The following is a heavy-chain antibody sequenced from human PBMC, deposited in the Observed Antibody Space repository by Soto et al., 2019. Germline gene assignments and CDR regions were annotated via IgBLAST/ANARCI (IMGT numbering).Heavy chain of an antibody. J-gene: IGHJ6*02. Sequence: EVHLLESGGDLVQPGGSLRLSCTASGLTFSTYAMSWVRQAPGKGLEWVSAIGGSGTGGRTYYADSVEGRFTISRDNSKNTVYLQMNSLRADDAAVYYCAESPGGLDGYNSDYYGMDVWGQGTTVTVSS. CDR2: IGGSGTGGRT. CDR3: AESPGGLDGYNSDYYGMDV. V-gene: IGHV3-23*01. D-gene: IGHD5-12*01. CDR1: GLTFSTYA.